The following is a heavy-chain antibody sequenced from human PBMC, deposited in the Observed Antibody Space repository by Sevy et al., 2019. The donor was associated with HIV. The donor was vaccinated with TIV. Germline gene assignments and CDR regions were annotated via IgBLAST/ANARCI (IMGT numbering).Heavy chain of an antibody. J-gene: IGHJ6*02. CDR2: IIPIFGTA. Sequence: ASVKVSCKASGGTFSSYAISWVRQAPGQGLEWMGGIIPIFGTANYAQKFQGRVTITADESTRTAYMELSSLRSEDTAVYYCAREEGIAAAGDSYYYYYGMDVWGQGTTVTVSS. CDR3: AREEGIAAAGDSYYYYYGMDV. V-gene: IGHV1-69*13. D-gene: IGHD6-13*01. CDR1: GGTFSSYA.